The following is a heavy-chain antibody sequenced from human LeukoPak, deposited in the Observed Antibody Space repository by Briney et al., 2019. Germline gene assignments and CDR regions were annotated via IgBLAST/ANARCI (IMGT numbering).Heavy chain of an antibody. V-gene: IGHV3-66*02. CDR1: GFTVSSNY. J-gene: IGHJ4*02. D-gene: IGHD3-10*01. CDR2: IYSGGST. CDR3: ARARGDYYGSGSYPPAFDY. Sequence: PGGSLRLSCAASGFTVSSNYMSWVRQAPGKGLEWVSVIYSGGSTYYADSVKGRFTISRDKSKNTLYLQMDSLRAEDTAVYYCARARGDYYGSGSYPPAFDYWGQGTLVTVSS.